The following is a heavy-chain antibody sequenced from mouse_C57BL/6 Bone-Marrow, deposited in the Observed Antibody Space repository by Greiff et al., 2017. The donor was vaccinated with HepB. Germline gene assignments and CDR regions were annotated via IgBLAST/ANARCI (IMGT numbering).Heavy chain of an antibody. V-gene: IGHV1-26*01. D-gene: IGHD1-1*01. CDR1: GYTFTDYY. Sequence: EVQLQQSGPELVKPGASVKISCKASGYTFTDYYMNWVKQSHGKSLEWIGDINPNNGGTSYNQKFKGKATLTVDKSSSTAYMELRSLTSEHSAVYYCARYHYGSSYWYFDVWGTGTTVTVSS. CDR2: INPNNGGT. CDR3: ARYHYGSSYWYFDV. J-gene: IGHJ1*03.